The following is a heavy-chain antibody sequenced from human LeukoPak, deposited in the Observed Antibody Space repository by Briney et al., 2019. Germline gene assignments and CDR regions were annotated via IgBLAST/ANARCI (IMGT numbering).Heavy chain of an antibody. CDR1: GFTFDDYA. CDR2: ISWNRGSI. V-gene: IGHV3-9*01. J-gene: IGHJ4*02. Sequence: GGSLRLSCAASGFTFDDYAMHWVRQAPGKGLEWVSGISWNRGSIGYADSVKGRFTISRDNAKNSLYLQMNSLRAEDTALYYCAKDIGGKESYYFDYWGQGTLVTVSS. D-gene: IGHD4-23*01. CDR3: AKDIGGKESYYFDY.